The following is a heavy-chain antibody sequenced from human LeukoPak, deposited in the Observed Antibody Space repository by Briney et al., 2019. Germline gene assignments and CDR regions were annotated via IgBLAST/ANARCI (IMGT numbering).Heavy chain of an antibody. CDR1: GGSISSYY. V-gene: IGHV4-59*01. CDR2: IYYSGST. J-gene: IGHJ4*02. Sequence: SETLSLTCTVSGGSISSYYWSWIRQPPGKGLEWIGYIYYSGSTNYNPSLKSRVTISVDTSKNQFSLKLSSVTAADTAVYYCARVPEKMAHFDYWGQGTLVTVSS. CDR3: ARVPEKMAHFDY. D-gene: IGHD5-24*01.